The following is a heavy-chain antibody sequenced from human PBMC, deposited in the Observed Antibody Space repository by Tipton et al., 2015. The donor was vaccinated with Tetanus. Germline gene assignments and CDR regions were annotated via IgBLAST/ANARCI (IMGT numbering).Heavy chain of an antibody. D-gene: IGHD5-12*01. V-gene: IGHV4-61*08. CDR1: GASVRSGDYQ. Sequence: TLSLTCSVSGASVRSGDYQWTWIRQPPGKEPEWVGYVYHSGATNYHPSLKTRLAISADTSKNQFSLNLRSVITADTAVYYCARANNDYPTKGPFDYWGQGILVTVSS. CDR2: VYHSGAT. J-gene: IGHJ4*02. CDR3: ARANNDYPTKGPFDY.